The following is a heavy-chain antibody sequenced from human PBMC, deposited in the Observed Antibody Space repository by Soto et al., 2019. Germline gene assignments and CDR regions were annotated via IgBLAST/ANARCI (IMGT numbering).Heavy chain of an antibody. CDR2: IYYSGST. CDR1: GGSISSYY. CDR3: ARLAVTTEYWFDP. J-gene: IGHJ5*02. D-gene: IGHD4-17*01. Sequence: SETLSLTCTVSGGSISSYYWSWIRQPPGKGLEWIGYIYYSGSTNYNPSLKSRVTISVDTSKNQFSLKLSSVTAADTAVYYCARLAVTTEYWFDPWGQGTLVTVSS. V-gene: IGHV4-59*01.